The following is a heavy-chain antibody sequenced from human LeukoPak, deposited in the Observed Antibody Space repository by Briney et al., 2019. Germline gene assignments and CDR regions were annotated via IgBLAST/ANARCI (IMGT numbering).Heavy chain of an antibody. V-gene: IGHV3-48*01. J-gene: IGHJ3*02. CDR2: IGGSSTTI. CDR3: ARVKGYCSGGSCYAAFDI. CDR1: GFTFNTYS. Sequence: GGSLRLSCAASGFTFNTYSMNWVRQAPGKGLEWVSYIGGSSTTIYYADSVKGRFTISRDNAQNSLFLQMNSLRAEDTAVYYCARVKGYCSGGSCYAAFDIWGQGTMVTVSS. D-gene: IGHD2-15*01.